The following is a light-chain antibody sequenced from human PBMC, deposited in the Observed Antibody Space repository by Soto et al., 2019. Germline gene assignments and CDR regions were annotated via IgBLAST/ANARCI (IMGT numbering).Light chain of an antibody. CDR3: QHGRA. V-gene: IGKV3-11*01. CDR2: DAS. J-gene: IGKJ3*01. CDR1: QSISSY. Sequence: EIVLTQSPATLSLSPGERATLSCRAGQSISSYLAWYQQKPGQAPRLLIYDASSRATGIPARFSGSGSGTDFTITISSLEPDDFAVYYFQHGRAFGIGPKVDIK.